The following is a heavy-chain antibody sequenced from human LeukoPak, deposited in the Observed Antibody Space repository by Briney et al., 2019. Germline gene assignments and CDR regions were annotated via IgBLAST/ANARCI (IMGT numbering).Heavy chain of an antibody. D-gene: IGHD3-22*01. V-gene: IGHV4-34*01. Sequence: SETLSLTCAVYGGSFSGYYWSWIRQPPGKGLEWIGEISHSGSTYYNPSLKSRLTISVDTSKNQFSLKLRSVTAADTAVYYCARGRHDITMIVVVMTSVSYYLDVWGKGTTVTVS. CDR1: GGSFSGYY. CDR3: ARGRHDITMIVVVMTSVSYYLDV. J-gene: IGHJ6*03. CDR2: ISHSGST.